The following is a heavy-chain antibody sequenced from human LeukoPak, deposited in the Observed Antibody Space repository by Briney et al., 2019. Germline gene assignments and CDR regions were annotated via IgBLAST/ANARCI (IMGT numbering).Heavy chain of an antibody. CDR3: ARAKSSSSWHDY. D-gene: IGHD6-13*01. CDR2: IRYDGSNK. Sequence: GGSLRLSCAASGLTFSSYGMHWVRQAPGKGLEWVAFIRYDGSNKYYADSVKGRFTISRDNAKNSLYLQMNSLRAEDTAVYYCARAKSSSSWHDYWGQGTLVTVSS. CDR1: GLTFSSYG. J-gene: IGHJ4*02. V-gene: IGHV3-30*02.